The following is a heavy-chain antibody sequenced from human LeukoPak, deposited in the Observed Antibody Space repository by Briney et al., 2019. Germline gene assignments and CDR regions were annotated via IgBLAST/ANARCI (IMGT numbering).Heavy chain of an antibody. J-gene: IGHJ3*02. Sequence: SETLSLTCTVSGGSISSYYWSWIRQPPGEGLEWIGYISYSGSTNYKSSLKSRVTISVDTSKNQFSLRLSSVTAADTAVYYCARSRYGSAWYGFDIWGQGTMVTVSS. CDR2: ISYSGST. CDR1: GGSISSYY. V-gene: IGHV4-59*08. CDR3: ARSRYGSAWYGFDI. D-gene: IGHD6-19*01.